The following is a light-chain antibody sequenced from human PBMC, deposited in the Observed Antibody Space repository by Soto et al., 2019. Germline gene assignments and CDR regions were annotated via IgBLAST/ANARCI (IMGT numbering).Light chain of an antibody. CDR3: SSYTSSNAVV. Sequence: QSVLTQPASVSGSPGQSITISCTGTSSDVGGYNYVSWYQQHPGKAPKLMIYDVANRPSGVSIRFSGSKSDNTASLTISGLQAEDEADYYCSSYTSSNAVVFGGGTKLTVL. CDR1: SSDVGGYNY. J-gene: IGLJ2*01. CDR2: DVA. V-gene: IGLV2-14*03.